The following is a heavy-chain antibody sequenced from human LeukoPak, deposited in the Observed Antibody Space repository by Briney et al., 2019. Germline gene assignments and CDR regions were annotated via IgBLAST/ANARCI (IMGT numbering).Heavy chain of an antibody. V-gene: IGHV4-34*01. Sequence: SETLSLTCAVYGGSFSGYYWSWIRQPPGKGLEWIGEINHSGSTNYNPTLKSRVTISVDTSKNQFSLKLSSVIAADTAVYYCARAPGRATVTTFWFDPWGQGTLVTVSS. CDR1: GGSFSGYY. CDR3: ARAPGRATVTTFWFDP. J-gene: IGHJ5*02. CDR2: INHSGST. D-gene: IGHD4-17*01.